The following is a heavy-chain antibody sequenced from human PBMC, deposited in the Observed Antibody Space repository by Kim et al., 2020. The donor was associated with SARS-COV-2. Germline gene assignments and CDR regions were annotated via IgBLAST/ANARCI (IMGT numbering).Heavy chain of an antibody. CDR2: IYSVGST. V-gene: IGHV3-53*04. J-gene: IGHJ3*02. Sequence: GGSLRLSCAASGFTVSSNYMSWVRQAPGKGLEWVSVIYSVGSTYYGDSVKGRFTISRHNSKNTLYLQMNSQSAEDTAVYYCARSGLSYGTFDIWGQGTMVTVSS. CDR1: GFTVSSNY. CDR3: ARSGLSYGTFDI. D-gene: IGHD3-10*01.